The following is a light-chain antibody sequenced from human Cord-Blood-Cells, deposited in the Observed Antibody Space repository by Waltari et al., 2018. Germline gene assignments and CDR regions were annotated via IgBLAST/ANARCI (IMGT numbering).Light chain of an antibody. V-gene: IGKV3-11*01. CDR2: DAS. J-gene: IGKJ1*01. CDR3: QQRSNSWT. CDR1: QSVSSY. Sequence: EIVLTQSPATLSLSPGERATLSCRASQSVSSYLAWYQQKPGQAPRLLIYDASNRATDIPARFSGSGSGTDFTLTISSLEPEDFAVYYCQQRSNSWTFGQGTKVEIK.